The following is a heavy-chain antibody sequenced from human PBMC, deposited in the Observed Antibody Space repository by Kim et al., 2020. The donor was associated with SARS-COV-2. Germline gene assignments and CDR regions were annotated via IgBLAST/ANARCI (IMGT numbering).Heavy chain of an antibody. Sequence: GGSLRLSCAASGFTFSSYAMHWVRQAPGKGLEYVSAISSNGGSTYYANSVKGRFTISRDNSKNTLYLQMGSLRAEDMAVYYCARGGWGLNTAMVTYYFDYWGQGTLVTVSS. J-gene: IGHJ4*02. CDR3: ARGGWGLNTAMVTYYFDY. CDR2: ISSNGGST. CDR1: GFTFSSYA. D-gene: IGHD5-18*01. V-gene: IGHV3-64*01.